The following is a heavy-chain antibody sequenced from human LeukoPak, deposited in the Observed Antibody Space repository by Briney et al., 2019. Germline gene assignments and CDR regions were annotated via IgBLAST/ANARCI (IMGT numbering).Heavy chain of an antibody. CDR1: GGSISSGGYY. CDR3: ARDHGDHDAFDI. D-gene: IGHD3-10*01. V-gene: IGHV4-31*03. Sequence: SETLSLTCTVSGGSISSGGYYWSWIRQHPGKGLEWIGYIYYSGSTYYNPSLKSRANISVDTSKNQFCLKLSSVTAADTAVYYCARDHGDHDAFDIWGQGTMVTVSS. CDR2: IYYSGST. J-gene: IGHJ3*02.